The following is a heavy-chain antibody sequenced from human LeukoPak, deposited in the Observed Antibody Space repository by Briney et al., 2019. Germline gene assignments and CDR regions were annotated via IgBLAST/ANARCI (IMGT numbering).Heavy chain of an antibody. D-gene: IGHD2-15*01. J-gene: IGHJ5*02. CDR1: GYTLTAYY. V-gene: IGHV1-2*06. Sequence: ASVKVSCKASGYTLTAYYIYWVRQAPGQGLEWMGRINPNSGGTDYAQNFQGRVTMTRDTPISTAYMELSRLRSDDTAVYYCARGYCSGGTCYLVENWLDPWGQGTLVTVPS. CDR3: ARGYCSGGTCYLVENWLDP. CDR2: INPNSGGT.